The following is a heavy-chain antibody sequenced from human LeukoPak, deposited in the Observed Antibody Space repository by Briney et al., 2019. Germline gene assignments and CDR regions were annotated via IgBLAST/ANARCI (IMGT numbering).Heavy chain of an antibody. CDR1: GFTFSNAW. CDR2: IKQDGSEK. D-gene: IGHD3-3*01. V-gene: IGHV3-7*01. Sequence: GGSLRLSCAASGFTFSNAWMSWVRQAPGKGLEWVANIKQDGSEKYYVDSVKGRFTISRDNAKNSLYLQMNSLRAEDTAVYYCAGTIFGVVISSVFDYWGQGTLVTVSS. J-gene: IGHJ4*02. CDR3: AGTIFGVVISSVFDY.